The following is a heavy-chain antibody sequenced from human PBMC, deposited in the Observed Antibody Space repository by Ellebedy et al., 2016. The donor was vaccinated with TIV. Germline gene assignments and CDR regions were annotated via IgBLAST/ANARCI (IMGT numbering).Heavy chain of an antibody. V-gene: IGHV3-30*04. J-gene: IGHJ4*02. CDR2: ISSDGSHI. CDR3: ARGRCSGANCHYFDY. Sequence: GESLKISCAASGFTFSSYAMHWVRQAPGKGLQWVTFISSDGSHINYADSVKGRFTISRDISKNTMYLQMNSLRAEDTALYFCARGRCSGANCHYFDYWGQGTVVTVSS. CDR1: GFTFSSYA. D-gene: IGHD2-15*01.